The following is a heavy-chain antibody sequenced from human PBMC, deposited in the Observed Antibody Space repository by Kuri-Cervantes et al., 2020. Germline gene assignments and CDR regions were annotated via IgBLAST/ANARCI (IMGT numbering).Heavy chain of an antibody. V-gene: IGHV3-9*01. CDR2: ISWNSGSI. Sequence: GGPLRLSCAASGFTFDDSAMHWVRQAPGKGLEWVSHISWNSGSIGYADSVKGRFTISRDNAKNSLYLQMNSLRAEDTALYYCAKDGAVPAVLAYYYYYMDVWGKGTTVTVSS. J-gene: IGHJ6*03. CDR1: GFTFDDSA. D-gene: IGHD2-2*01. CDR3: AKDGAVPAVLAYYYYYMDV.